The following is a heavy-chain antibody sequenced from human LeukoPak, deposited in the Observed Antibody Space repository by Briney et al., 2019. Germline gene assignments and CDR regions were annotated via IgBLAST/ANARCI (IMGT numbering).Heavy chain of an antibody. CDR1: GYSFSSYW. D-gene: IGHD1-1*01. CDR3: ARRGNWRDGGDAFDI. V-gene: IGHV5-51*01. Sequence: GESLKISCKGSGYSFSSYWIGWVRQMPGRGLEWMGIFYPGDSDTRYSPSFQGQVTMSADKSISTAYLQWSSLKASDTAMYYCARRGNWRDGGDAFDIWGQGTMVAVSS. CDR2: FYPGDSDT. J-gene: IGHJ3*02.